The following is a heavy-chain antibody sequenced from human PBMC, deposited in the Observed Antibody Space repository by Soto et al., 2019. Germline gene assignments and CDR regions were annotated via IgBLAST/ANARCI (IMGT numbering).Heavy chain of an antibody. J-gene: IGHJ4*02. CDR2: IYHSGTT. V-gene: IGHV4-38-2*01. Sequence: ASETLSLTCAVSDFSISSGHYWGWIRQPPGKGLEWIGSIYHSGTTYNNPSLKSRVTMSVDTSKNQFPLKLTSVTAADTALYYCARGRNDCSYTSCYHFDLWGQGTLVTVSS. D-gene: IGHD2-2*01. CDR1: DFSISSGHY. CDR3: ARGRNDCSYTSCYHFDL.